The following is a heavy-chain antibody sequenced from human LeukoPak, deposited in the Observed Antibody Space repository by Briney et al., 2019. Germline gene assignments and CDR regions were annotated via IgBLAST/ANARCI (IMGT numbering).Heavy chain of an antibody. CDR1: GFTFSSYA. CDR2: ISYDGSNK. D-gene: IGHD4-23*01. Sequence: PGGSLRLSCAASGFTFSSYAMHWVRQAPGKGLEWVAVISYDGSNKYYADSVKGRFTISRDNSKNTLYLQMNSLRAEDTAVYYCARDKDTTGGNSADYWGQGTLVTVSS. V-gene: IGHV3-30-3*01. J-gene: IGHJ4*02. CDR3: ARDKDTTGGNSADY.